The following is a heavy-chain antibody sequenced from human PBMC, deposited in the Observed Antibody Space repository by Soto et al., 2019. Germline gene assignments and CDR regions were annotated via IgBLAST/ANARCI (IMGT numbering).Heavy chain of an antibody. Sequence: SDTLSLTCTVSGVSISSYYWSWIRHPPGKGLEWIGYIYYSGSTNYNPSLKSRVTISVDTSKNQFSLKLSSVTAADTAVYYCARVGDLVVVPAGGGMDVWGQGTTVTVSS. J-gene: IGHJ6*02. D-gene: IGHD2-2*01. CDR3: ARVGDLVVVPAGGGMDV. CDR2: IYYSGST. V-gene: IGHV4-59*01. CDR1: GVSISSYY.